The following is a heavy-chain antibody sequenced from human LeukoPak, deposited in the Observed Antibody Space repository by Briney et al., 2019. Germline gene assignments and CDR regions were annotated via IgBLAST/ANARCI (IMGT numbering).Heavy chain of an antibody. J-gene: IGHJ3*02. CDR2: IIPIFGTA. Sequence: ASVKVSCKASGGTFSSYAISWVRQAPGQGLEWMGGIIPIFGTANYAQKFQGRVTITTDESTSTAYMELSSLRSEDTAVYYCARATSSYSNRDAFDIWGQGTMVTVSS. V-gene: IGHV1-69*05. CDR3: ARATSSYSNRDAFDI. CDR1: GGTFSSYA. D-gene: IGHD4-11*01.